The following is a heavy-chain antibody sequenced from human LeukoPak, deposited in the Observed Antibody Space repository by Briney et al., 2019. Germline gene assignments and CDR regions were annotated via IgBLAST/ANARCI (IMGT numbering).Heavy chain of an antibody. D-gene: IGHD3-10*01. CDR3: AKVDGNTMVRGVIIKPSIDY. CDR2: ISSSGSML. J-gene: IGHJ4*02. Sequence: GGSLRLSCAVSGFTFSDYYMSWVRQAPGKGLEWVSYISSSGSMLHYADSVEGRFTISRDNAKNSLYLQMNSLRAEDTAVYYCAKVDGNTMVRGVIIKPSIDYWGQGTLVTVSS. V-gene: IGHV3-11*01. CDR1: GFTFSDYY.